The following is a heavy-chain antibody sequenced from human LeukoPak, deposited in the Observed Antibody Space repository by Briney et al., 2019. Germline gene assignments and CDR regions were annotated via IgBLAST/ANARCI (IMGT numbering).Heavy chain of an antibody. CDR2: IIPIFGTA. CDR3: ARDRGPRNWNLIRYYYYYYGMDV. V-gene: IGHV1-69*13. J-gene: IGHJ6*02. CDR1: GGTFISYA. D-gene: IGHD1-1*01. Sequence: GASVTVSCKASGGTFISYAISWVRQAPGQGREWMGGIIPIFGTANYAQKFQGRVTITADESTSTAYMELSSLRSEDTAVYYCARDRGPRNWNLIRYYYYYYGMDVWGQGTTVTVSS.